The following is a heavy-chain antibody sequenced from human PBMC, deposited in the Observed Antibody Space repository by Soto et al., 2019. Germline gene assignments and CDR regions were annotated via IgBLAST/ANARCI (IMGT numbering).Heavy chain of an antibody. CDR2: ISGSGTTT. CDR1: GFIFSSYA. Sequence: GGSLRLSCAASGFIFSSYALSWVRQAPGKGLEWVSAISGSGTTTYYADSVKGRFTISRHNSKNTLYLQMNSLRAEDTAVYYCASLDTAMVYFDYWGQGTLVTVSS. V-gene: IGHV3-23*01. CDR3: ASLDTAMVYFDY. D-gene: IGHD5-18*01. J-gene: IGHJ4*02.